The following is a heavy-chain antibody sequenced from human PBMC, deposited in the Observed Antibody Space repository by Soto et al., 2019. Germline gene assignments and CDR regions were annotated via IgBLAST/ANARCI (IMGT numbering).Heavy chain of an antibody. D-gene: IGHD6-19*01. J-gene: IGHJ4*02. CDR2: VYYSGST. CDR3: ARSVAVPGAHIDY. CDR1: GGSISGSY. Sequence: SETLSLTCSVSGGSISGSYWSWIRQSPGKGLEWLGYVYYSGSTNYSPSLRSRVSISVDTSKNEFSLRLSSVTAADTAVYFCARSVAVPGAHIDYWGQGTQVTVSS. V-gene: IGHV4-59*01.